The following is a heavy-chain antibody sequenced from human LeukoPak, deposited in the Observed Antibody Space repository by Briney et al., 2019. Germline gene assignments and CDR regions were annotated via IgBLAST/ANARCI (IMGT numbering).Heavy chain of an antibody. CDR1: GFTFSSYG. Sequence: GGSLRLSCAASGFTFSSYGMHWVRQAPGKGLEWVAFIRYDGSNKYYADSVKGRFTISRDNSKNTLYLQMNSLRAEDTAVYYCAKDLGYCSSTSCRDFDYWGQGTQVTVSS. CDR3: AKDLGYCSSTSCRDFDY. J-gene: IGHJ4*02. CDR2: IRYDGSNK. D-gene: IGHD2-2*01. V-gene: IGHV3-30*02.